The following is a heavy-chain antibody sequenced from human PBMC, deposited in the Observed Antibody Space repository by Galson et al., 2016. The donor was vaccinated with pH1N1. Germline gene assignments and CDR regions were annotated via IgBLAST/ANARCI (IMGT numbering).Heavy chain of an antibody. V-gene: IGHV1-69*13. D-gene: IGHD3-22*01. CDR3: AREDYYDTDLSDWYFDL. CDR1: GGTFSSYG. Sequence: SVKVSCKASGGTFSSYGINWVRQAPGQGLEWMGGIIPIFGTAKYAQNFQGRVTITADESTTTAYMELSRLRSEDTAVYYCAREDYYDTDLSDWYFDLWGRGALLTVSS. CDR2: IIPIFGTA. J-gene: IGHJ2*01.